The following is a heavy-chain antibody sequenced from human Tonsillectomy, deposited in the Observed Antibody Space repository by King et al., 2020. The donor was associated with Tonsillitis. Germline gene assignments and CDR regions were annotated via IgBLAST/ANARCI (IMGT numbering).Heavy chain of an antibody. CDR1: GGSISSSRHY. V-gene: IGHV4-39*01. CDR2: IYYSGST. Sequence: QLQESGPGLVKPSETLSLICTVSGGSISSSRHYWGWIRQPPGKGLEWIGSIYYSGSTYFNPSLKSRVTISIDTSKKQFSLKLSSVTAADTAVYYCARAPVDIVFGIKWFDPWGQGTLVTVSS. J-gene: IGHJ5*02. CDR3: ARAPVDIVFGIKWFDP. D-gene: IGHD2-2*03.